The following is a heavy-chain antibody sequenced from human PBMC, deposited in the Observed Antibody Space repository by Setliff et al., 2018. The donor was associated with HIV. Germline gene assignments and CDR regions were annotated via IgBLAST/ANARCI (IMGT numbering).Heavy chain of an antibody. CDR2: IYHSGST. Sequence: PSETLSLTCTVSGDSISSGYYWGWIRQPPGKGLEWIGSIYHSGSTYYNPSLKSRVTISVDTSKNQFSLKLNSVTAADTAIYYCARGGPTVAYGVDVWGQGTTVTVSS. CDR3: ARGGPTVAYGVDV. CDR1: GDSISSGYY. D-gene: IGHD4-17*01. V-gene: IGHV4-38-2*02. J-gene: IGHJ6*02.